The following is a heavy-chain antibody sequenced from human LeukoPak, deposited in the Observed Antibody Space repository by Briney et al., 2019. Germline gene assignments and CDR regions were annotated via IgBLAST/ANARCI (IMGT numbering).Heavy chain of an antibody. J-gene: IGHJ5*02. Sequence: GASVKVSCKASGYTFTGYYMHWVRQAPGQGLEWVGWINPNSGGTNYAQKFQGRVTMTRDTSISTAYMELSRLRSDDTAVYYCARGTEDSSGYYLGENWFDPWGQGTLVTVSS. CDR2: INPNSGGT. V-gene: IGHV1-2*02. CDR1: GYTFTGYY. CDR3: ARGTEDSSGYYLGENWFDP. D-gene: IGHD3-22*01.